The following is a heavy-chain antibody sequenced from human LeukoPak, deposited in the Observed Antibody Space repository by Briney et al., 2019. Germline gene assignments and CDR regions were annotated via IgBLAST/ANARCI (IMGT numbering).Heavy chain of an antibody. J-gene: IGHJ4*02. V-gene: IGHV3-73*01. Sequence: GGSLRLSCAASGFTFSSYAMSWVRQASGKGLEWVGRIRSKANTYATAYAASVKGRFTIFRDDSKNTAYLQMNSLKTEDTAVYYCTKFYSGFINFDSWGQGTLVTVSS. D-gene: IGHD1-26*01. CDR3: TKFYSGFINFDS. CDR2: IRSKANTYAT. CDR1: GFTFSSYA.